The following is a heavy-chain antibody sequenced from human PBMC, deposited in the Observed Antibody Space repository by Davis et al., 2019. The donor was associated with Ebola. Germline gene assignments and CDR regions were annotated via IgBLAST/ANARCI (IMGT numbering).Heavy chain of an antibody. Sequence: GESLKISCAASGFTFSGSAMHWVRQASGKGLEWVGRIRSKANSYATAYAASVKGRFTISRDDSKNTAYLQKNSLKTEDTAVYYCTRVRMGYSSGWYVWFDPWGQGTLVTVSS. J-gene: IGHJ5*02. CDR2: IRSKANSYAT. D-gene: IGHD6-19*01. CDR3: TRVRMGYSSGWYVWFDP. CDR1: GFTFSGSA. V-gene: IGHV3-73*01.